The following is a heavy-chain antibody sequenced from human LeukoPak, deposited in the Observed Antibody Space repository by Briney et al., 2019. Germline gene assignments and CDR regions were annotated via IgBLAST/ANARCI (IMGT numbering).Heavy chain of an antibody. J-gene: IGHJ4*02. V-gene: IGHV1-18*01. CDR3: AKLFNDYGDYYFDY. CDR2: ISVYTTNT. D-gene: IGHD4-17*01. Sequence: ASVKVSCKASGYTFTGHGISWVRQAPGQGLEWMGWISVYTTNTAYTERLQDRITMTTDPSTSTAYLQLRSLRFDDTSVYYCAKLFNDYGDYYFDYWGQGTLVTVSS. CDR1: GYTFTGHG.